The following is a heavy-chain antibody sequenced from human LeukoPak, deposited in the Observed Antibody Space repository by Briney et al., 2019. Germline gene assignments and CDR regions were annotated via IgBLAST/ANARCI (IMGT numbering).Heavy chain of an antibody. CDR1: GFTFSSYG. CDR2: ISYDGGNK. V-gene: IGHV3-30*18. CDR3: AKDPGASYYDSSGYDPSSIDY. D-gene: IGHD3-22*01. Sequence: GGSLRLSCAASGFTFSSYGMHWVRQAPGKGLEWVAVISYDGGNKSYADSVKGRFTISRDNSKNTLHLQMNSLRAEDTAVYYCAKDPGASYYDSSGYDPSSIDYWGQGTLVTVSS. J-gene: IGHJ4*02.